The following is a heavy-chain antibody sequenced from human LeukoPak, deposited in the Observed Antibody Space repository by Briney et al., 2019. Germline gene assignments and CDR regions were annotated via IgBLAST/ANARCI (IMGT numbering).Heavy chain of an antibody. Sequence: PGGSLRLSCVASGFTFDDYGISWVRQAPGKGLEWVSRIHWNSGSTRYADSVKGRFTISRDNAKKSLYLQMNSLRVEDTAVYYCAKVAKYYYGSETYYFFEHWGQGTPVTASS. J-gene: IGHJ4*02. V-gene: IGHV3-20*04. CDR2: IHWNSGST. D-gene: IGHD3-10*01. CDR3: AKVAKYYYGSETYYFFEH. CDR1: GFTFDDYG.